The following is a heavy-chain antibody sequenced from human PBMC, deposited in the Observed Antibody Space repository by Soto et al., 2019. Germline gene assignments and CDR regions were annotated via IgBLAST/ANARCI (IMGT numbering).Heavy chain of an antibody. CDR2: INPSGGST. J-gene: IGHJ5*02. D-gene: IGHD3-10*01. CDR1: GYTFTSYY. V-gene: IGHV1-46*01. Sequence: ASVKVSCKASGYTFTSYYMHWVRQVPGQGLEWMGIINPSGGSTSYAQKFQGRVTMTRDTSTSTVYMELSSLRSEDTAVYYCARAGNYGSGSSHNWFDPWGQGTLVTVS. CDR3: ARAGNYGSGSSHNWFDP.